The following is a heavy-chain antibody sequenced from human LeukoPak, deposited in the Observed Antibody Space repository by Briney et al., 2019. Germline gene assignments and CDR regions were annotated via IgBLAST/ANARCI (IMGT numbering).Heavy chain of an antibody. D-gene: IGHD6-13*01. Sequence: GGSLRLSCAASGFTLSSYAMSWVRQAPGKGLEWVSAISGSGGSTYYADSVKGRFTISRDNSKNTLYLQMNSLRAEDTAVYYCAKGDSSSWYFDYWGQGTLVTVSS. V-gene: IGHV3-23*01. J-gene: IGHJ4*02. CDR3: AKGDSSSWYFDY. CDR1: GFTLSSYA. CDR2: ISGSGGST.